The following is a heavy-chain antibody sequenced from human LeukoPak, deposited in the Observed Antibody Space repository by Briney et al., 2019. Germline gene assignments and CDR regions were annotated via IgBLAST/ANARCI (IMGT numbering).Heavy chain of an antibody. J-gene: IGHJ4*02. Sequence: SLRLSCAVSGFSFDDYAMHWVRQAPGKGLEWVSGISWNSGSIGYADSVKGRFTISRDNAKKSLYLQMNSLRAEDTALYYCAKGYGSGSYSYTPDYWGQGTLVTVSS. CDR3: AKGYGSGSYSYTPDY. CDR1: GFSFDDYA. D-gene: IGHD3-10*01. CDR2: ISWNSGSI. V-gene: IGHV3-9*01.